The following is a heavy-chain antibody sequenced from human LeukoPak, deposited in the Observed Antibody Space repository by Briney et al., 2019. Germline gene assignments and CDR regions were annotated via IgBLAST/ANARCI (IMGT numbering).Heavy chain of an antibody. Sequence: ASVKVSCKASEYTFTGYYMHWVRQAPGQGLEWMGWINPNSGGTNYAQKFQGRVTMTRDTSISTAYMELSRLRSDDTAVYYCARSFRDSYSPYYFDYWGQGTLVTVSS. CDR2: INPNSGGT. V-gene: IGHV1-2*02. D-gene: IGHD4-11*01. CDR3: ARSFRDSYSPYYFDY. CDR1: EYTFTGYY. J-gene: IGHJ4*02.